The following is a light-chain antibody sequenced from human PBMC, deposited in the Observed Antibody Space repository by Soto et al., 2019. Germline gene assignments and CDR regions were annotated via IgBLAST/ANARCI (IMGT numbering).Light chain of an antibody. J-gene: IGKJ4*01. V-gene: IGKV3-11*01. CDR3: QQRSNWPPT. Sequence: EIVLTQSPATLSLSPGERATLSCRASQSVSSYLAWYQQKSGQAPRLLIFDASNRATGIPARLSGSGSGTDFTLTISSLEPEDSAVYYCQQRSNWPPTFGGGTKVEIK. CDR1: QSVSSY. CDR2: DAS.